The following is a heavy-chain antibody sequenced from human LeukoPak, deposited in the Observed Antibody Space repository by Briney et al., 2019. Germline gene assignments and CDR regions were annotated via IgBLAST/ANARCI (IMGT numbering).Heavy chain of an antibody. CDR3: ARAPSLFLAFYF. J-gene: IGHJ4*02. Sequence: PSETLSLTCTVSGYSISSGYYWGWIRQPPGKGLEWIGRIYHSGSTYYNPSLKSRVTISEDPTKTYITLKLRSVTAADTAVYYCARAPSLFLAFYFWGQGTLVTVSS. D-gene: IGHD2/OR15-2a*01. V-gene: IGHV4-38-2*02. CDR2: IYHSGST. CDR1: GYSISSGYY.